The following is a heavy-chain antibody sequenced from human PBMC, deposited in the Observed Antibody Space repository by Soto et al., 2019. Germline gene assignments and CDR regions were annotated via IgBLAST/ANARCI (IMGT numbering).Heavy chain of an antibody. J-gene: IGHJ6*02. D-gene: IGHD3-22*01. V-gene: IGHV1-3*04. CDR1: GYSFTSYA. CDR2: INTGNGET. Sequence: ASVKVSCKASGYSFTSYAIHWVRQAPGHRLEWLGWINTGNGETRYPQEFQDRVTITRDTSASTTYMELSSLRSEDTSVYYCARGLDSSGYYYNYYYGMDVWGQGTTVTVSS. CDR3: ARGLDSSGYYYNYYYGMDV.